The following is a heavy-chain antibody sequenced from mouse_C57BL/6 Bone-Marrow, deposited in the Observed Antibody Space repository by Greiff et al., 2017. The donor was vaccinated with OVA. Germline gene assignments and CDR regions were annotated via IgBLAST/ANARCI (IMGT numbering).Heavy chain of an antibody. CDR2: ISNGGGST. CDR3: ARQGPYSNYDFYYAMDY. V-gene: IGHV5-12*01. Sequence: EVKLQESGGGLVQPGGSLKLSCAASGFTFSDYYMYWVRQTPEKRLEWVAYISNGGGSTYYPDTVKGRFTISRDNAKNTLYLQMSRLKSEDTAMYYCARQGPYSNYDFYYAMDYWGQGTSVTVSS. J-gene: IGHJ4*01. D-gene: IGHD2-5*01. CDR1: GFTFSDYY.